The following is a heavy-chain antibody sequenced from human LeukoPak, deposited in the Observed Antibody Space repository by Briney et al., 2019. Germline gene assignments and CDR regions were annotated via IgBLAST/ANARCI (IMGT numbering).Heavy chain of an antibody. D-gene: IGHD3-22*01. CDR2: ISSSSSYI. Sequence: GGSLRLSCAASGFTFSSYSMNWIRQAPGKGLEWVSSISSSSSYIYYADSVKGRFTISRDNAKNSLYLQMNSLRAEDTAVYYCARGKYDSSGYSYYYYMDVWGKGTTVTVSS. CDR3: ARGKYDSSGYSYYYYMDV. J-gene: IGHJ6*03. CDR1: GFTFSSYS. V-gene: IGHV3-21*01.